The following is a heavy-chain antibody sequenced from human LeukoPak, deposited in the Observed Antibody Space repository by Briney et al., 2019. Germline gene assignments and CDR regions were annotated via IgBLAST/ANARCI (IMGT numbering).Heavy chain of an antibody. CDR1: GGSISRYY. CDR3: ARQGGGFWYFDL. CDR2: IYYSGST. V-gene: IGHV4-59*08. J-gene: IGHJ2*01. Sequence: SETLSLTCTVSGGSISRYYWSWIRQPPGKGLEWIGYIYYSGSTNYNPSLKSRVTISVDTSKNQFSLKLSSVTAADTAVYYCARQGGGFWYFDLWGRGTLVTVSS. D-gene: IGHD6-25*01.